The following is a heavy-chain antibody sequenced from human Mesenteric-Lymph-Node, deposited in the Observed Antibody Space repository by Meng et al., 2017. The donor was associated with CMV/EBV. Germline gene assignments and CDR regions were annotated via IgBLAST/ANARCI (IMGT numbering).Heavy chain of an antibody. Sequence: GESLKISCAASGFTFSSYDMTWVRQAPGKGLEWVSGISGSTYSTYYADSVKGRFTVSRDNPKNTLYLQMNSLRAEDTALYYCARGTLVYCGGDCYYYYNMDVWGQGTAVSLL. J-gene: IGHJ6*02. CDR1: GFTFSSYD. CDR3: ARGTLVYCGGDCYYYYNMDV. CDR2: ISGSTYST. D-gene: IGHD2-21*01. V-gene: IGHV3-23*01.